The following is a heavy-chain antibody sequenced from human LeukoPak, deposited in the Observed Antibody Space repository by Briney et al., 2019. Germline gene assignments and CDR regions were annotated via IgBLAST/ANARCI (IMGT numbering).Heavy chain of an antibody. V-gene: IGHV3-15*01. D-gene: IGHD3-3*01. J-gene: IGHJ4*02. CDR3: TTTYYDFWSGYSYPLYFDY. Sequence: PGGSLRLSCAASGFTFSNAWMSWVRQAPGKGLEWVGRIKSKSDGGTTDYAAPVKGRFTISRDDSKNTLYLQMNSLKTEDTAVYYCTTTYYDFWSGYSYPLYFDYWGQGTLVTVSS. CDR1: GFTFSNAW. CDR2: IKSKSDGGTT.